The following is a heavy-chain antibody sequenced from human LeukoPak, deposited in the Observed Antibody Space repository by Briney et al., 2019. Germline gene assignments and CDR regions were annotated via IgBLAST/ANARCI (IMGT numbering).Heavy chain of an antibody. CDR3: ARNKVLLWFGELSHYYMDV. D-gene: IGHD3-10*01. CDR1: GYTFTGYY. V-gene: IGHV1-2*02. Sequence: ASVKVSCKASGYTFTGYYMHWVRQAPGQGLGWMGWINPNSGGTNYAQKFQGRVTMTRDTSISTAYMELSRLRSDDTAVYYCARNKVLLWFGELSHYYMDVWGKGTTVTISS. CDR2: INPNSGGT. J-gene: IGHJ6*03.